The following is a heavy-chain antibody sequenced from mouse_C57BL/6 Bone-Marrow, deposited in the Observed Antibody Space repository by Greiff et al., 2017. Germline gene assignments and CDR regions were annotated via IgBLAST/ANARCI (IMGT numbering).Heavy chain of an antibody. CDR2: IDPENGDT. V-gene: IGHV14-4*01. CDR3: TTLLRYPTYY. D-gene: IGHD1-1*01. Sequence: EVKLVESGAELVRPGASVKLSCTASGFNIKDDYMHWVKQRPEQGLEWIGWIDPENGDTEYASKFQGKATITADTSSNTAYLQLSSLPSEDTAVYYCTTLLRYPTYYWGQGTTLTVSS. J-gene: IGHJ2*01. CDR1: GFNIKDDY.